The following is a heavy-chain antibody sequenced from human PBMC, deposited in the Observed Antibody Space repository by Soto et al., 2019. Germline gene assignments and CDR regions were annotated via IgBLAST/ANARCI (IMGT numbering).Heavy chain of an antibody. CDR1: GYTFSSYG. CDR3: AREGIVATPGLDV. CDR2: ITTYNGKT. J-gene: IGHJ6*02. D-gene: IGHD5-12*01. Sequence: QVQLVQSGAEVKKPGASVKVSCKASGYTFSSYGISWVRQAPGQGREWMGGITTYNGKTNYAQRLQGRVTMTTDTSTSTAYMELRSLRSDDTAVYYCAREGIVATPGLDVWGQGTTVTVSS. V-gene: IGHV1-18*01.